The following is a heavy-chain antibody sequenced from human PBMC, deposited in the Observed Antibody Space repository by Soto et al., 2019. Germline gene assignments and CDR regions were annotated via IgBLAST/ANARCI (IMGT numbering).Heavy chain of an antibody. CDR2: IIPIFGTA. CDR1: GGTFSSYA. D-gene: IGHD6-13*01. CDR3: ARSDLYSSSWDY. V-gene: IGHV1-69*06. Sequence: SVKVSCKASGGTFSSYAISWVRQAPGQGLEWMGGIIPIFGTANYAQKFQGRVTITADKSTSTAYMELSSLRSEDTAVYYCARSDLYSSSWDYWGQGTLVIVSS. J-gene: IGHJ4*02.